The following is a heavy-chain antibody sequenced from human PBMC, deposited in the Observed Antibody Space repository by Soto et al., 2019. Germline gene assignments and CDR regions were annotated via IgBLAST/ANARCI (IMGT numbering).Heavy chain of an antibody. D-gene: IGHD3-22*01. CDR1: GGTFSSYA. CDR2: IIPIFGTA. Sequence: QVQLVQSGAEVKKPGSSVKVSCKASGGTFSSYAIGWVRQAPGQGLEWMGGIIPIFGTANYAQKFQGRVTITADKSTSTAYMELSSLRSEDTAVYYCARGRKRITMIVDAFDIWGQGTMVTVSS. CDR3: ARGRKRITMIVDAFDI. J-gene: IGHJ3*02. V-gene: IGHV1-69*06.